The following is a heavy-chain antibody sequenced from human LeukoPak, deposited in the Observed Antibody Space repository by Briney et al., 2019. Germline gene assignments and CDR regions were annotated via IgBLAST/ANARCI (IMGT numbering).Heavy chain of an antibody. D-gene: IGHD4-11*01. CDR3: ARDSVMTTLTADPDF. CDR2: TWFDGSNN. V-gene: IGHV3-33*01. CDR1: GFSFRDYA. J-gene: IGHJ4*02. Sequence: GSSLRLSCAASGFSFRDYAMHWVRQAPGKGLEWMALTWFDGSNNHNADSVKGRFSISRDNSKNTLYLQMNSLRAEDTAVYYCARDSVMTTLTADPDFWGQGTLVTVSS.